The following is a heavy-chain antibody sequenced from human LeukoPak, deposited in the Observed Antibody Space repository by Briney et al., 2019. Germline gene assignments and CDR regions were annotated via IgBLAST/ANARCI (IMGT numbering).Heavy chain of an antibody. CDR3: ARDFRIAAAGLGY. D-gene: IGHD6-13*01. CDR1: GYTFTNYG. CDR2: ISSNNGNT. Sequence: ASVKVSCKASGYTFTNYGVTWVRQAPGQGLEWMGWISSNNGNTNFAQKFQGRVTMTTDTSTSTAYMELRSLRSDGTAVYYCARDFRIAAAGLGYWGQGTLVTVSS. V-gene: IGHV1-18*01. J-gene: IGHJ4*02.